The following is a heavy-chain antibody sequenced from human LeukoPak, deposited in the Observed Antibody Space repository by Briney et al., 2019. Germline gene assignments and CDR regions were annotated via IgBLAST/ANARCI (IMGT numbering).Heavy chain of an antibody. CDR1: GFTFSSYS. J-gene: IGHJ4*02. CDR3: VRGPPEAYY. D-gene: IGHD1-14*01. V-gene: IGHV3-69-1*01. Sequence: PGWSLRLSCASSGFTFSSYSMTWVRQAPGKGLDWVSSITTSLFLSYADSVKGRFSISRDDHRSTIYLPLTSLTVEDTALYYCVRGPPEAYYWGQGTLVTVSS. CDR2: ITTSLFL.